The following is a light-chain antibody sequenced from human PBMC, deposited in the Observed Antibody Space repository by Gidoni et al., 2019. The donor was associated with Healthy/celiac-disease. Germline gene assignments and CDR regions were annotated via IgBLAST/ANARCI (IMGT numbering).Light chain of an antibody. CDR3: QTWGTGIVV. CDR2: LNSDGSH. CDR1: SGHSSYA. Sequence: QLVLTQSPSASASLGASVKLTCTLSSGHSSYAIAWHQQQPEKGPRFLMKLNSDGSHSNGDGVPDRFSGSSSGAERYLTISSLQSEDEADYYCQTWGTGIVVFGGGTKLAVL. J-gene: IGLJ2*01. V-gene: IGLV4-69*01.